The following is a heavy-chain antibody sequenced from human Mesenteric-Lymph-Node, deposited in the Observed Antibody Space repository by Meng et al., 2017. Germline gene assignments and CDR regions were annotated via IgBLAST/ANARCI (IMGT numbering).Heavy chain of an antibody. Sequence: ESLKISCAASGFNFNIFGMAWVRQAPGKGLQWVSTISGGDGSTSYVDSVKGRFTISKDISENTLHLQMNSLTADDTAIYYCAKLWWNGGRTFDIWGQGTEVTVSS. J-gene: IGHJ3*02. CDR1: GFNFNIFG. CDR2: ISGGDGST. V-gene: IGHV3-23*01. D-gene: IGHD1-1*01. CDR3: AKLWWNGGRTFDI.